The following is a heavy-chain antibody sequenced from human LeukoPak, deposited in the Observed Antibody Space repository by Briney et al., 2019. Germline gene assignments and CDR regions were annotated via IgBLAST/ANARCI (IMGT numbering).Heavy chain of an antibody. CDR1: GGTFSSYA. V-gene: IGHV1-69*13. D-gene: IGHD5-18*01. CDR3: ARDRGPRIQLCR. CDR2: IIPIFGTA. Sequence: ASVKVSCKASGGTFSSYAISWVRQAPGQGLEWMGGIIPIFGTANYAQKFQGRVTITADESTSTAYMELSSLRSEDTAVYYCARDRGPRIQLCRWGQGTLVTVSS. J-gene: IGHJ4*02.